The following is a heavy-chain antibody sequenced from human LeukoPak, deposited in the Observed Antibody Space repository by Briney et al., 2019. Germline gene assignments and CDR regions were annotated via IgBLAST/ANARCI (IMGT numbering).Heavy chain of an antibody. CDR3: ARYYDILTGYPFDV. D-gene: IGHD3-9*01. V-gene: IGHV1-18*01. J-gene: IGHJ6*02. CDR1: GYTFTSYG. CDR2: ISAYNGNT. Sequence: VASVKVSCKASGYTFTSYGISWVRQAPGQGLEWMGWISAYNGNTNYAQKFQGRVTMTRNTSISTAYMELSSLRSEDTAVYFCARYYDILTGYPFDVWGQGTTVTVSS.